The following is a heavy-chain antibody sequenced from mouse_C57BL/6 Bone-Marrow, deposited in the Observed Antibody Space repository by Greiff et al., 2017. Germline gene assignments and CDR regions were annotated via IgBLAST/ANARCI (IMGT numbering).Heavy chain of an antibody. CDR2: SYPRSGNT. V-gene: IGHV1-81*01. J-gene: IGHJ4*01. CDR1: GYTFTSYG. Sequence: QVQLQQSGAELARPGASVKLSCKASGYTFTSYGISWVKQRTGQGLEWIGESYPRSGNTYYNEKFKGKATLTADKSSSTAYMELRSLTSEDSAVYFCARSGRLRRGYAMDYWGQGTSVTVSS. CDR3: ARSGRLRRGYAMDY. D-gene: IGHD2-4*01.